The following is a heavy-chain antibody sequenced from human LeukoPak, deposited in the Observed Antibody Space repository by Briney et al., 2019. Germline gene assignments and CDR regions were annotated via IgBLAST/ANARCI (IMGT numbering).Heavy chain of an antibody. J-gene: IGHJ4*02. D-gene: IGHD3-22*01. CDR3: TRGVGSGYSDD. V-gene: IGHV4-59*01. CDR2: ISYSGNT. Sequence: PSETLSLTCTVSGDSISSTYYWTWIRQPPGKGLEWIGYISYSGNTNYNPSLKSRVTISADTSKNQFSLKLSSVTAADTAVYYCTRGVGSGYSDDWGQGTLVTVSS. CDR1: GDSISSTYY.